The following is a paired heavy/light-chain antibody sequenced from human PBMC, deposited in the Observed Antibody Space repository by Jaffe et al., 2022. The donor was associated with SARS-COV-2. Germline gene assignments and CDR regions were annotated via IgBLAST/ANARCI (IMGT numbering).Light chain of an antibody. CDR3: LLSYSGARLYV. Sequence: QAVVTQEPSLTVSPGGTVTLTCGSSTGAVTSGHYPYWFQQKPGQAPRTLIYDTSNKHSWTPARFSGSLLGGKAALTLSGAQPEDEAEYYCLLSYSGARLYVFGTGTKVTVL. CDR2: DTS. V-gene: IGLV7-46*01. J-gene: IGLJ1*01. CDR1: TGAVTSGHY.
Heavy chain of an antibody. CDR1: GGTFSSYA. D-gene: IGHD2-21*02. Sequence: QVQLVQSGAEVKKPGSSVKVSCKASGGTFSSYAISWVRQAPGQGLEWMGGIIPIFGTANYAQKFQGRVTITADESTSTAYMELSSLRSEDTAVYYCARVGEGDRVVTTWDYYYGMDVWGQGTTVTVSS. CDR2: IIPIFGTA. J-gene: IGHJ6*02. CDR3: ARVGEGDRVVTTWDYYYGMDV. V-gene: IGHV1-69*01.